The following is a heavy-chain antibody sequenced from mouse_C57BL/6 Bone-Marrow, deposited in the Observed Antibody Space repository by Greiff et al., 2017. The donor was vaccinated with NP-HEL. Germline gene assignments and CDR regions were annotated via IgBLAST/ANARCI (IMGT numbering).Heavy chain of an antibody. V-gene: IGHV1-56*01. CDR3: ARGYGNWDRFAY. CDR2: IFPGSGST. Sequence: VQLQQSGPELVRPGASVKISCKAPGYTFTSHWMQWVRQRPGQGLEWIGEIFPGSGSTYYNEKFKGKATLTVDTSSSTAYMQRSSLTSEDSAVYFCARGYGNWDRFAYWGQGTLVTVSA. CDR1: GYTFTSHW. D-gene: IGHD2-10*02. J-gene: IGHJ3*01.